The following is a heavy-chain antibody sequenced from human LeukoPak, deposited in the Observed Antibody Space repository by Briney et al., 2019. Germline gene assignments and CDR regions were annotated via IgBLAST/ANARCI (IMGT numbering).Heavy chain of an antibody. J-gene: IGHJ4*02. D-gene: IGHD1-26*01. CDR1: GFTFSSYA. CDR3: AKDLGRYRNNFFDY. V-gene: IGHV3-23*01. CDR2: ISGSGGGT. Sequence: GGSLRLSCAASGFTFSSYAMSWVRQAPDKGLEWDSTISGSGGGTYYADSVKGRFTISRDDSKNTLYLQMNSLRADDTAVYYCAKDLGRYRNNFFDYWGQGNLVTVSS.